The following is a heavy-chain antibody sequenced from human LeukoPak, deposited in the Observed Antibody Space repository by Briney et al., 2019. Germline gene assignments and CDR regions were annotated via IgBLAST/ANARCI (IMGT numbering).Heavy chain of an antibody. V-gene: IGHV3-74*01. CDR1: GFTFSSYW. J-gene: IGHJ4*02. CDR2: INSDGSST. Sequence: GGSLRLSCAASGFTFSSYWMHWVRQAPGKGLVWVSRINSDGSSTSYADSVKGRFAISRDNAKNTLYLQMNSLRAEDTAVYYCARVRQQLAFDYWGQGTLVTVSS. D-gene: IGHD6-13*01. CDR3: ARVRQQLAFDY.